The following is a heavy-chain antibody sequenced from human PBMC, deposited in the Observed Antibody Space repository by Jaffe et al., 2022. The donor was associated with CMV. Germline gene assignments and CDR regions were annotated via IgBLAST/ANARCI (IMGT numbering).Heavy chain of an antibody. V-gene: IGHV4-39*01. Sequence: QLQLQESGPGLVKPSETLSLTCTVSGGSISSSSYYWGWIRQPPGKGLEWIGSIYYSGSTYYNPSLKSRVTISVDTSKNQFSLKLSSVTAADTAVYYCASSWRLGWYFDYWGQGTLVTVSS. CDR3: ASSWRLGWYFDY. CDR1: GGSISSSSYY. D-gene: IGHD6-19*01. CDR2: IYYSGST. J-gene: IGHJ4*02.